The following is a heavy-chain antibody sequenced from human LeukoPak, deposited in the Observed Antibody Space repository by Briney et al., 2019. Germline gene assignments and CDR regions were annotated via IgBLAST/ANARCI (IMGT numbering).Heavy chain of an antibody. J-gene: IGHJ6*02. V-gene: IGHV4-34*01. Sequence: SETLSLTCAVYGGSFSGYYWSWIRQPPGKGLEWIGEINHSGSTNYNPSLKSRVTISVDTSKNQFSLKLSSVTAADTAVYYCARVFQGVYGLDVWGQGTTVIVSS. CDR1: GGSFSGYY. CDR2: INHSGST. D-gene: IGHD2-8*01. CDR3: ARVFQGVYGLDV.